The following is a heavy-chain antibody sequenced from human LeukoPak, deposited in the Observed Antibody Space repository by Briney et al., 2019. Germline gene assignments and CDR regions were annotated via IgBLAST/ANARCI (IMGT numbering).Heavy chain of an antibody. CDR2: INRSGST. D-gene: IGHD3-9*01. CDR1: GGSFSGYY. V-gene: IGHV4-34*01. CDR3: ARRLTGYYIAYFDY. J-gene: IGHJ4*02. Sequence: PSETLSLTRAVYGGSFSGYYWSWIRQPPGKGLEWIGEINRSGSTNYNPSLKSRVTISVDTSKNQFSLKLSSVTAADTAVYYCARRLTGYYIAYFDYWGQGTLVTVSS.